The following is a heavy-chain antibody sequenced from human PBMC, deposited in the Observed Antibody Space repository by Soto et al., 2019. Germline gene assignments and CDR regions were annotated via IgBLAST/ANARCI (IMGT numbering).Heavy chain of an antibody. J-gene: IGHJ4*02. CDR1: GFTFSSYA. D-gene: IGHD1-26*01. Sequence: PGGSLRLSCAASGFTFSSYAMHWVRQAPGKGLEYVSAISSNGGSTYYANSVKGRFTISRDNSKNTLYLQMGSLRAEDMAVYYCARLGSGSYYSDYWGQGTLVTVSS. CDR2: ISSNGGST. V-gene: IGHV3-64*01. CDR3: ARLGSGSYYSDY.